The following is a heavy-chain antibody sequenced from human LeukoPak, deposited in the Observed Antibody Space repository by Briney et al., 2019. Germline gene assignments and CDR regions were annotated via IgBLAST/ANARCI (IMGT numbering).Heavy chain of an antibody. V-gene: IGHV3-23*01. CDR1: GFTFSSYA. J-gene: IGHJ6*04. CDR3: AKGHCSSTSCYTAGYYYYYGMDV. Sequence: GGSLRLSCAASGFTFSSYAMSWVRQAPGKGLEWVSAISGSGGSTYYADSVKGRFTISRDNSKNTLYLQMNSLRAEGTAVYYCAKGHCSSTSCYTAGYYYYYGMDVWGKGTTVTVSS. D-gene: IGHD2-2*02. CDR2: ISGSGGST.